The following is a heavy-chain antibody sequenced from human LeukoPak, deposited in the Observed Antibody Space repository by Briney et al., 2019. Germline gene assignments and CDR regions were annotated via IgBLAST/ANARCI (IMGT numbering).Heavy chain of an antibody. D-gene: IGHD1-1*01. CDR3: ARWGTGPTAFDY. Sequence: SLTCTVSGGSISSSSYYWGWIRQPPGKGLEWIGSIYYSGSTYYNPSLKSRVTISVDTSKNQFSLKLSSVTAADTAVYYCARWGTGPTAFDYWGQGTLVTVSS. J-gene: IGHJ4*02. CDR2: IYYSGST. CDR1: GGSISSSSYY. V-gene: IGHV4-39*01.